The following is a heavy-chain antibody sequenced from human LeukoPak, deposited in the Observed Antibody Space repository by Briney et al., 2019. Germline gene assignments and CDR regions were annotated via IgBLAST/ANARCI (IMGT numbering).Heavy chain of an antibody. CDR1: GGTFSIYA. V-gene: IGHV1-69*13. CDR2: IIPIFGTA. J-gene: IGHJ6*03. Sequence: SVKVSCKASGGTFSIYAISWVRQAPGQGLEWMGGIIPIFGTANYAQKFQGRVTITADESTSTAYMELSSLRSEDTAVYYCARVDDYGTKYYYMDVWGKGTTVTISS. CDR3: ARVDDYGTKYYYMDV. D-gene: IGHD4-17*01.